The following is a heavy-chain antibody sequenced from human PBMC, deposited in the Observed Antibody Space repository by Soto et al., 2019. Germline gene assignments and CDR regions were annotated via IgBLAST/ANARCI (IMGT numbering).Heavy chain of an antibody. CDR1: GFTFSSYG. J-gene: IGHJ3*02. CDR2: INSDGSNK. CDR3: AVIPRPGDGFDI. V-gene: IGHV3-74*01. Sequence: GGSLRLSCAASGFTFSSYGMHWVRQAPGKGLEWVSVINSDGSNKGYADSVKGRFTISRDNAKNTLYLQMNSLRAEDTAVYYCAVIPRPGDGFDIWGQGTMVTVSS. D-gene: IGHD2-21*01.